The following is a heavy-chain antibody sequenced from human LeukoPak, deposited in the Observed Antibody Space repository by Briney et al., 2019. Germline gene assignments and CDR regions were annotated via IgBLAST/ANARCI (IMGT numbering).Heavy chain of an antibody. J-gene: IGHJ4*02. Sequence: ASVQVSCKASGYTLRSYDITGVRPAPGQGLEWMGWISPNNGNTNYAQKLRGRVTMTTDTPTSTAYMEMRSLRADDTAVYYCARDRDSSGWHVADYWGQGTLVTVSS. CDR2: ISPNNGNT. D-gene: IGHD6-19*01. CDR3: ARDRDSSGWHVADY. CDR1: GYTLRSYD. V-gene: IGHV1-18*01.